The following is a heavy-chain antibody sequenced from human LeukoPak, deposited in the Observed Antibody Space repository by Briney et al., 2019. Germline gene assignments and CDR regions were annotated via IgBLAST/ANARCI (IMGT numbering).Heavy chain of an antibody. CDR3: ASRAARSGYYYMDV. Sequence: PGGSLRLSCAASGFTFSSYWMHWVRQAPGKGLVWVSRINSDGSSTSYADPVKGRFTISRDNAKNTLYLQMNSLRAEDTAVYYCASRAARSGYYYMDVWGKGTTVTVSS. D-gene: IGHD3-10*01. CDR1: GFTFSSYW. CDR2: INSDGSST. J-gene: IGHJ6*03. V-gene: IGHV3-74*01.